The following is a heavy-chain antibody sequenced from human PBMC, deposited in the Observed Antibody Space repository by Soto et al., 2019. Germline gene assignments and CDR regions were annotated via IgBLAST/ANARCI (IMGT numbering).Heavy chain of an antibody. V-gene: IGHV4-59*01. Sequence: PLETLSLTCTFSGGSISSYYWSWARQPPGKGLEWIGYMYYSGSTNYNPSLKSRVTMSVDTSKKRFSLKLTSVTAADTAIYYCIEGNWFDPWGQGTLVTVSS. J-gene: IGHJ5*02. CDR1: GGSISSYY. CDR2: MYYSGST. CDR3: IEGNWFDP.